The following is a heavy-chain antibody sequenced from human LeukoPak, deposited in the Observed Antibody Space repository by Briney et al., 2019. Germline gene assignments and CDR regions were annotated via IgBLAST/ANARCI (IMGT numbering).Heavy chain of an antibody. J-gene: IGHJ5*02. CDR3: ARAMGAYPNENWLDP. D-gene: IGHD1-26*01. V-gene: IGHV3-33*01. CDR2: IWFDGSQQ. Sequence: SGGSLRLSCATSGYTFSNYGMHWVRQAPGKGLERVAVIWFDGSQQYYADSVKGRFTISRDSSKNTIYLQMNGLRAEDTAVYYCARAMGAYPNENWLDPWGQGTLVTVSS. CDR1: GYTFSNYG.